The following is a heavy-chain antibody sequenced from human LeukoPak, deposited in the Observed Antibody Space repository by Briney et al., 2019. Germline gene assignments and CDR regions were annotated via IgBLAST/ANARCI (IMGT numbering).Heavy chain of an antibody. CDR2: INPNSGGT. CDR3: ARKGSGYNSPYWYFDL. CDR1: GYTFTGYY. D-gene: IGHD5-12*01. V-gene: IGHV1-2*02. J-gene: IGHJ2*01. Sequence: ASVKVSCKASGYTFTGYYMHWVRQAPGQGLEWMGWINPNSGGTNYAQKFQGRVTMTRDTSISTAYMELSRLGSDDTAVYYCARKGSGYNSPYWYFDLWGRGTLVTVSS.